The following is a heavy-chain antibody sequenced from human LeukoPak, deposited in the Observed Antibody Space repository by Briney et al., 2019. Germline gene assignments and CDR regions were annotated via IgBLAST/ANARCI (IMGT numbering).Heavy chain of an antibody. J-gene: IGHJ4*02. Sequence: GGSLRLSCAASGFTFNSYSMGWVRQAPGQGLEWVSAVSGSAYSKYYADSVKGRFTISRDNSKNTLYLQMNSLRAEDTAVYYCAKDGRYCSSINCYFDYWGQGTLVTVSS. CDR2: VSGSAYSK. CDR1: GFTFNSYS. CDR3: AKDGRYCSSINCYFDY. V-gene: IGHV3-23*01. D-gene: IGHD2-2*01.